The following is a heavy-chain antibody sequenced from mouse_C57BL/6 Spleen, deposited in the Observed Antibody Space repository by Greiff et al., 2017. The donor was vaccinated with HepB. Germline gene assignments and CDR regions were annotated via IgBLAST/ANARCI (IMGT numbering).Heavy chain of an antibody. CDR3: ARDLGGTNYAMDY. D-gene: IGHD4-1*01. Sequence: EVNVVESGGGLVKPGGSLKLSCAASGFTFSSYAMSWVRQTPEKRLEWVATISDGGSYTYYPDNVKGRFTISRDNAKNNLYLQMSHLKSEDTAMYYCARDLGGTNYAMDYWGQGTSVTVSS. CDR2: ISDGGSYT. J-gene: IGHJ4*01. V-gene: IGHV5-4*01. CDR1: GFTFSSYA.